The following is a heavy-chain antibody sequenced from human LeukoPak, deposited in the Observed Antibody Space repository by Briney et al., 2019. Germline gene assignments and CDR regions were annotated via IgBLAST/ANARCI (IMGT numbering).Heavy chain of an antibody. D-gene: IGHD3-3*01. CDR1: GFTFSSYW. J-gene: IGHJ4*02. V-gene: IGHV3-7*01. Sequence: PGGSLRLSCAASGFTFSSYWMSWVRQAPGKGLEWVANIKQDGSEKYYVDSVKGRFTISRDNAKNSLYLQMNSLRAEDTAVYYWASEGTITIFGVVIWGQGTLVTVSS. CDR3: ASEGTITIFGVVI. CDR2: IKQDGSEK.